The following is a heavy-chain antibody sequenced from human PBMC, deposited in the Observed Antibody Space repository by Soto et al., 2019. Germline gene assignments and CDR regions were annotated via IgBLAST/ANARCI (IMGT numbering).Heavy chain of an antibody. Sequence: GGSLRLSCAASGFTFSSYGMHWVRQAPGKGLEWVAVISHDGSNKYYADSVKGRFTISRDNSKNTLYLQMNSLRAEDTAVYYCAKDQVNWNDGAYYYYYYGMDVWGQGTTVTVYS. V-gene: IGHV3-30*18. CDR2: ISHDGSNK. CDR3: AKDQVNWNDGAYYYYYYGMDV. J-gene: IGHJ6*02. CDR1: GFTFSSYG. D-gene: IGHD1-20*01.